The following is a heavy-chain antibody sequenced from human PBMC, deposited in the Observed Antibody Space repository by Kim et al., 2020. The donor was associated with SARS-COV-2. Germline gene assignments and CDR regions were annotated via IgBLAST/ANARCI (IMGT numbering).Heavy chain of an antibody. V-gene: IGHV3-7*03. CDR1: GFTFSSYW. CDR2: IKQDGSEK. CDR3: ARDFDFWSGYYLDY. Sequence: GGSLRLSCAASGFTFSSYWMSWVRQAPGKWLEWVANIKQDGSEKYYVDSVKGRFTISRDNAKNSLYLQMNSLRAEDTAVYYCARDFDFWSGYYLDYWGQGTLVTVSS. D-gene: IGHD3-3*01. J-gene: IGHJ4*02.